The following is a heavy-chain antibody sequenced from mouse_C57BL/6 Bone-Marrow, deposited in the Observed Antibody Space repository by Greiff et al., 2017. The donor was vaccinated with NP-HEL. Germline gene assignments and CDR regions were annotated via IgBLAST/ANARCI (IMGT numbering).Heavy chain of an antibody. CDR2: IYPSDSET. Sequence: QVQLKQPGAELVRPGSSVKLSCKASGYTFTSYWMDWVKQRPGQGLEWIGNIYPSDSETHYNQKFKDKATLTVDKSSSTAYMQLSSLTSEDSAVYYCARWSHYYGSSSHWYFDVWGTGTTVTVSS. V-gene: IGHV1-61*01. D-gene: IGHD1-1*01. CDR3: ARWSHYYGSSSHWYFDV. J-gene: IGHJ1*03. CDR1: GYTFTSYW.